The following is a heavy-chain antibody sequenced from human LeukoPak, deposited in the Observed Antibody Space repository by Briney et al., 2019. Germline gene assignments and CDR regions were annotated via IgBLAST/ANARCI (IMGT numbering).Heavy chain of an antibody. CDR3: ARGWLLKSERYFDY. V-gene: IGHV3-48*04. CDR1: GFSFSTYS. CDR2: ISSSGGTI. J-gene: IGHJ4*02. D-gene: IGHD5-24*01. Sequence: GGSLRLSCAVSGFSFSTYSMNWVRQAPGKGLEWVSYISSSGGTISHADSVKGRITISRDNAKNSLYLQMNSLRAEDTAVYYCARGWLLKSERYFDYWGQGAPVTASS.